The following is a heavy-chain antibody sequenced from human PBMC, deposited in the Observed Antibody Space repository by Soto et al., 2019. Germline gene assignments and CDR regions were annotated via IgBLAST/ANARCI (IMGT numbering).Heavy chain of an antibody. CDR2: IIPIFGTA. Sequence: SVKVSCKASGGTFSSYAISWVRQAPGQGLEWMGGIIPIFGTANYEQKLQGRVTITADESTSTAYMELSSLRSEDTAVYYCARDPGTTSSRYYYGMDVWGKGTTVTASS. V-gene: IGHV1-69*13. J-gene: IGHJ6*04. CDR1: GGTFSSYA. CDR3: ARDPGTTSSRYYYGMDV. D-gene: IGHD1-26*01.